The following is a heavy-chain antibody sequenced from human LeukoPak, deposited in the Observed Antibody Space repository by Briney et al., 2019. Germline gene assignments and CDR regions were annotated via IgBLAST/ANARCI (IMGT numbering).Heavy chain of an antibody. J-gene: IGHJ4*02. CDR3: AGDRGWLIAS. CDR1: GYTFSTYS. D-gene: IGHD6-19*01. V-gene: IGHV3-48*04. Sequence: PGRSLRLSCAASGYTFSTYSMNWARQAPGKGLEWVSYISTSSGTMYYADSVKGRFTISRDNAQNSLYLQMNSLRAEDTAVYYCAGDRGWLIASWGQGTLVTVSS. CDR2: ISTSSGTM.